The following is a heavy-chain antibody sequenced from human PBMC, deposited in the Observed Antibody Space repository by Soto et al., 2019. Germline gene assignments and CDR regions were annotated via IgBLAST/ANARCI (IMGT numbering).Heavy chain of an antibody. CDR3: AQDTYYYDSSGYYVFDY. V-gene: IGHV3-30*18. D-gene: IGHD3-22*01. CDR2: ISYNGNNK. J-gene: IGHJ4*02. CDR1: GSTFSNDG. Sequence: QLVDSGGGVVQPGRSLRLSCAASGSTFSNDGMHWVRQAPGKGLEWVAVISYNGNNKNYADSVKGRFTISRDNTKNTLDLQMNSLRVEDTAMYYCAQDTYYYDSSGYYVFDYWGQGTLVTVSS.